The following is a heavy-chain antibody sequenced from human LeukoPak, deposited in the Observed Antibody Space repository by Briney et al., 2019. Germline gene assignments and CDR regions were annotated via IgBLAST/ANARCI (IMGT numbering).Heavy chain of an antibody. J-gene: IGHJ4*02. D-gene: IGHD6-13*01. CDR1: GFTFSSYA. Sequence: GGSLRLSCAASGFTFSSYAMSWVRQAPGKGLEWVSAISGSGGSTYYADSVKGRFTISRDSSKNTLYLQMNSLRAEDTAVYYCASHSSSWYGDFDYWGQGTLVTVSS. CDR3: ASHSSSWYGDFDY. CDR2: ISGSGGST. V-gene: IGHV3-23*01.